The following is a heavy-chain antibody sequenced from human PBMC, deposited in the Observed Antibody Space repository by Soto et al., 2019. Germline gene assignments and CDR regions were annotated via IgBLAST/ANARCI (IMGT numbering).Heavy chain of an antibody. D-gene: IGHD5-12*01. CDR1: GDSVSSNTAS. CDR3: AKGDNLGPKTGYAFVP. CDR2: TYFRSKWYN. Sequence: PSQTLSLTCAISGDSVSSNTASWNWIRQSPSRGLEWLGRTYFRSKWYNDYAVSVKSRIIINPDTSNNQFSLQLNSETPEDTAVYFCAKGDNLGPKTGYAFVPWGQGIMVTVSS. J-gene: IGHJ5*02. V-gene: IGHV6-1*01.